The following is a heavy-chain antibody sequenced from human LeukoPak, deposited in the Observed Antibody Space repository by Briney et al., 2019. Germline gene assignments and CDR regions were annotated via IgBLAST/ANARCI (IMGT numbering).Heavy chain of an antibody. J-gene: IGHJ3*02. CDR3: ARDSGTTVTTQNDAFDI. CDR2: IYASGST. Sequence: SQTLSLTCTVSGGSISNLNYYWSWIRQPAGKGLEWIGRIYASGSTNYNPSLKSRVTISVDTSKNQFSLKLSSVTAADTAVYYCARDSGTTVTTQNDAFDIWGQGTMVTVSS. D-gene: IGHD4-17*01. CDR1: GGSISNLNYY. V-gene: IGHV4-61*02.